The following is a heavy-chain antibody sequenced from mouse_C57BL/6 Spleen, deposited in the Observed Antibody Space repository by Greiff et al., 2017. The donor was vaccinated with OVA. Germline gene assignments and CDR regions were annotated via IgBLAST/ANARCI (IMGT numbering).Heavy chain of an antibody. CDR2: ISDGGSYT. V-gene: IGHV5-4*01. Sequence: VQLKESGGGLVKPGGSLKLSCAASGFTFSSYAMSWVRQTPEKRLEWVATISDGGSYTYYPDNVKGRFTISRDNAKNNLYLQMSHLKSEDTAMYYCAREGDGYYLDYWGQGTTLTVSS. D-gene: IGHD2-3*01. CDR3: AREGDGYYLDY. J-gene: IGHJ2*01. CDR1: GFTFSSYA.